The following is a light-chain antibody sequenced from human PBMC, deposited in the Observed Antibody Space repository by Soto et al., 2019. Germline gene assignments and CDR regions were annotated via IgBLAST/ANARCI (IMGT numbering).Light chain of an antibody. V-gene: IGKV1-16*01. CDR2: AAS. CDR3: QHYNRFSRT. J-gene: IGKJ1*01. Sequence: DIQMTQSPSSLSASVGDRVTIPCQASQDIRNYLNWYQQKPGKAPKLLIYAASSLQSGVPSRVSGSGSGTEFTLTISSLQPDDFATYDCQHYNRFSRTFGQGTKVDIK. CDR1: QDIRNY.